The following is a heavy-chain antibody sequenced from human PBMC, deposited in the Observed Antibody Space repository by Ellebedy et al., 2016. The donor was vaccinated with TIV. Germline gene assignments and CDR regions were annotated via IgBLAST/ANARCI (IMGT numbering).Heavy chain of an antibody. CDR1: GDSLNSYG. V-gene: IGHV1-69*13. D-gene: IGHD2-21*01. J-gene: IGHJ6*02. CDR3: MGTYCGGQCDSYYYYGMDV. Sequence: ASVKVSCKASGDSLNSYGVSWVRQAPGEGLEWMGGISPVFNITNYAQKFQGRVTMTADESTNTAYMELSSLTSEDTAVYYCMGTYCGGQCDSYYYYGMDVWGQGTTVTVSS. CDR2: ISPVFNIT.